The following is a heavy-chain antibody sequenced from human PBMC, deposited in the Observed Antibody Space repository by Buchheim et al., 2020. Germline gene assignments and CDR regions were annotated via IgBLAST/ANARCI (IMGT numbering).Heavy chain of an antibody. Sequence: QVQLVQSGAEVKKPGASVKVSCKTSGYSFGAYNMHWVRQGPGQGLDGMGMINPVDFQRFARKFQARVPMSRDTSTDTMYRDLSGLISEDTAIYYCVRGNYGEYGGGYWGQGT. J-gene: IGHJ4*02. V-gene: IGHV1-46*03. CDR3: VRGNYGEYGGGY. CDR1: GYSFGAYN. D-gene: IGHD4-17*01. CDR2: INPVDFQ.